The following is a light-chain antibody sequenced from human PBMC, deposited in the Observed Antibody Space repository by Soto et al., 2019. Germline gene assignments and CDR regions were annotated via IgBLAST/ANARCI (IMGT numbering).Light chain of an antibody. CDR3: QQSYSTPIT. J-gene: IGKJ3*01. V-gene: IGKV1-39*01. CDR2: AAS. Sequence: DIQMTQSPSSLSASVGDRVTITCPARQSISSYLNWYQQKPGKAPKLLIYAASSLQSGVPSRFSGSGSGTDFTLTISSLQPEDFATYYCQQSYSTPITFGPGTKVDIK. CDR1: QSISSY.